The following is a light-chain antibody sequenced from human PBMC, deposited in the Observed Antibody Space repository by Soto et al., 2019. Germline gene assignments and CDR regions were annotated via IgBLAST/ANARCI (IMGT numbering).Light chain of an antibody. CDR1: QSVRSDY. CDR2: GAS. CDR3: QQYGNSPLT. J-gene: IGKJ1*01. V-gene: IGKV3-20*01. Sequence: EIVLTQSPDTLSLSPGQRATLSCRASQSVRSDYFAWYQQKPGQAPRLLIYGASSRATGIPDRFSGSGSGTDFTLTISRLEPEDFAVYYCQQYGNSPLTFGQGTKVDI.